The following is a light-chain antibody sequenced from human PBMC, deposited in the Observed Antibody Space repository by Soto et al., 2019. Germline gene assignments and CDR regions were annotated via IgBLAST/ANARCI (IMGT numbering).Light chain of an antibody. Sequence: QSVLTQPPSASGTPGQGVTISCSGSTSNIGSNYVYWYQQLPGTAPKLLIYRNNQRPSGVPDRFSGSKSGTSASLAIAGLQAEDEGDYYCQSYDSSLSGYVFGTGTKVTVL. V-gene: IGLV1-47*01. CDR3: QSYDSSLSGYV. CDR2: RNN. J-gene: IGLJ1*01. CDR1: TSNIGSNY.